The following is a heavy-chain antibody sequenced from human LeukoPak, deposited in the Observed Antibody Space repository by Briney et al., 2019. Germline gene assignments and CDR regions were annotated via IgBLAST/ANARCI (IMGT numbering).Heavy chain of an antibody. CDR1: GYTFTSYY. Sequence: ASVKVSCKASGYTFTSYYMHWVRQAPGQGLEWMGIINPSGGSTSYAQKFQGRVTMTRDTSTSTVYMELSSLRSEDTAVYYCARDDAGIAVAGTPTRDDYWGQGTLATVSS. CDR3: ARDDAGIAVAGTPTRDDY. CDR2: INPSGGST. D-gene: IGHD6-19*01. V-gene: IGHV1-46*01. J-gene: IGHJ4*02.